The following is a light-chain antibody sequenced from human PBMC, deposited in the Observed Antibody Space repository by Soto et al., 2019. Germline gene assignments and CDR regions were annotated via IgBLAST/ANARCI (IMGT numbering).Light chain of an antibody. J-gene: IGLJ1*01. V-gene: IGLV2-14*01. CDR1: SSDVGGYNY. CDR2: EVS. Sequence: QSALTQPASVSGSPGRSITISCTGTSSDVGGYNYVSWYQQHPGKAPKLMIYEVSNRPSGVSNRFSGSKSGNTASLTISGFQAEDESDYYCSSYTSSSTQVFGTGTKLTVL. CDR3: SSYTSSSTQV.